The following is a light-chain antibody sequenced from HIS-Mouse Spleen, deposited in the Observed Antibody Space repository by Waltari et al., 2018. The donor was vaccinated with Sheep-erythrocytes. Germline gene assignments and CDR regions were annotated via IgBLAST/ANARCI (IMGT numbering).Light chain of an antibody. V-gene: IGLV3-1*01. CDR1: TLGDKY. CDR3: QAWDSSIYV. Sequence: SYELTQPPSVSVSPGQTASITCSGATLGDKYACWYQQKPGQSPVLVIYQDSKRPSGIPERFSGSNSGNTATLTISGTQAMDEADYYCQAWDSSIYVFGTGTKVTVL. CDR2: QDS. J-gene: IGLJ1*01.